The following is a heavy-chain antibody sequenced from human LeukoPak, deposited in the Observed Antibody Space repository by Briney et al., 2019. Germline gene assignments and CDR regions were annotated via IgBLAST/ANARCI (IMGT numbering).Heavy chain of an antibody. J-gene: IGHJ3*02. D-gene: IGHD5-12*01. V-gene: IGHV3-74*01. CDR2: INNDGSST. CDR3: ARARGYSGYPDAFDI. Sequence: GGSLRLSCAASGFTFSSYWMHWVRQAPGKGLVWVSRINNDGSSTIYADSVKGRFTISRDNSKNTLYLQMNSLRAEDTAVYYCARARGYSGYPDAFDIWGQGTMVTVSS. CDR1: GFTFSSYW.